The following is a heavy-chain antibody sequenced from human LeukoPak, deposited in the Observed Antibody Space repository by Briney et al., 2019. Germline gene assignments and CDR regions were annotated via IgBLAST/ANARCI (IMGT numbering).Heavy chain of an antibody. CDR2: ISSSGSTI. V-gene: IGHV3-48*03. Sequence: GGSLRLSCAASGFTFSSYEMNWVRQAPGKGLEWVSYISSSGSTIYYADSVKGRFTISRDNAKNSLYLQMNSLRAEDTAVYYCARERYCGGDCYPYAFDIWGQGTMVTVSS. D-gene: IGHD2-21*02. J-gene: IGHJ3*02. CDR3: ARERYCGGDCYPYAFDI. CDR1: GFTFSSYE.